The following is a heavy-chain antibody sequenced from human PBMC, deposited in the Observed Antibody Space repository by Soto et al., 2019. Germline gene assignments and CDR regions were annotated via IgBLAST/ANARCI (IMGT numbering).Heavy chain of an antibody. CDR3: ARDSPHCTNGVCYTDAFDI. D-gene: IGHD2-8*01. J-gene: IGHJ3*02. V-gene: IGHV3-33*01. Sequence: QVQLVESGGGVVQPGRSLRLSCAASGFTFSSYGMHWVRQAPGKGLEWVAVIWYDGSNKYYADSVKGRFTISRDNSKNTLYLQMNSLRDEDTAVYYCARDSPHCTNGVCYTDAFDIWGQGTMVTVSS. CDR1: GFTFSSYG. CDR2: IWYDGSNK.